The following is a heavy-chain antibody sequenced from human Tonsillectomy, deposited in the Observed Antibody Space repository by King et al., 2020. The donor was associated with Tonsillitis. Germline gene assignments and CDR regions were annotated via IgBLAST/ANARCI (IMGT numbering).Heavy chain of an antibody. Sequence: VQLQESGPGLVKPSETLSLTCTVSVGSISSYYWSWIRQPPGKGLEWIGYIYYSGSTNYNPSLKSRVTISVDTSKNQFSLKLSSVTAADTAVYYCARDHSSSWGYYFDYWGQGTLVTVSS. D-gene: IGHD6-13*01. CDR3: ARDHSSSWGYYFDY. CDR1: VGSISSYY. CDR2: IYYSGST. V-gene: IGHV4-59*01. J-gene: IGHJ4*02.